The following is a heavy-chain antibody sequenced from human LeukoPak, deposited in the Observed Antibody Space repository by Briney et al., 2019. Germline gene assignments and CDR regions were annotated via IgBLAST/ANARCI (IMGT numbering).Heavy chain of an antibody. V-gene: IGHV3-30*03. CDR2: ISYDGSNK. CDR3: ARAEGGYSSIRGYFQH. CDR1: GFTFSSYG. J-gene: IGHJ1*01. Sequence: GGSLRLSCAASGFTFSSYGMHWVRQAPGKRLEWVAVISYDGSNKYYANSVKGRFTSSIDNSKNTLYLQMNSLRAEDTAVYYCARAEGGYSSIRGYFQHWGQGTLVTVAS. D-gene: IGHD6-13*01.